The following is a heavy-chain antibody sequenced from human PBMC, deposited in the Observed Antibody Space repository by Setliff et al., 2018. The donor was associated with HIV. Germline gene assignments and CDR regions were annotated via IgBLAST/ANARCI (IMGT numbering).Heavy chain of an antibody. V-gene: IGHV3-74*01. Sequence: GGSLRLSCAASGFSLGHFWMHWVRQVPGKGLLWVARMNTDGSTTTYADSVKGRFTISRDSAKNTLLLQMNSLRVEDTAVYFCVRAPPTTVVPFFDYWGQGTPVTVSS. J-gene: IGHJ4*02. CDR3: VRAPPTTVVPFFDY. CDR1: GFSLGHFW. CDR2: MNTDGSTT. D-gene: IGHD4-17*01.